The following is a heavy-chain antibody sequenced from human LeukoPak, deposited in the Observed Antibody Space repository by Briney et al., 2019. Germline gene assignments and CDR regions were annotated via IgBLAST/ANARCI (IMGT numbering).Heavy chain of an antibody. J-gene: IGHJ5*02. CDR2: IKLDGSEK. Sequence: GGSLRLSCVASGFTFGKYWMSWVRQAPGKGLEWVANIKLDGSEKNYVDSVKGRFTISRDNAKNSLYLQMNSLRAEDTAVYYCARDRGTGDLTPWGQGTLVTVSS. V-gene: IGHV3-7*01. D-gene: IGHD7-27*01. CDR3: ARDRGTGDLTP. CDR1: GFTFGKYW.